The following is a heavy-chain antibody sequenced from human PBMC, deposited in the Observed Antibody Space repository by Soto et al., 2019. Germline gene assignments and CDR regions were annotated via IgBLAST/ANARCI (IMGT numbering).Heavy chain of an antibody. CDR2: IFYGGGSGVA. V-gene: IGHV4-39*01. D-gene: IGHD2-21*02. Sequence: QLHLQESGPGLVEPSETLSLTCTFSGGSFSNSNYYWGWIRQSPGKGLEWIGNIFYGGGSGVAYYSPSLKSRVTISVDTSKNQLSLNMRSLTAADTAVYFCARRGGSDSLFDSWGHGKLVTVSS. CDR1: GGSFSNSNYY. CDR3: ARRGGSDSLFDS. J-gene: IGHJ4*01.